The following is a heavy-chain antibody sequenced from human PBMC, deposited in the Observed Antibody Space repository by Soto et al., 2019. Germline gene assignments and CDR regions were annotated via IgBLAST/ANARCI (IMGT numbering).Heavy chain of an antibody. V-gene: IGHV4-59*01. CDR2: IYYSGTT. D-gene: IGHD2-15*01. J-gene: IGHJ5*01. Sequence: PSETLSLTCTVSGGSISSYYWSWIRQPPGKGLEWIGYIYYSGTTNYNASLRSRVTISVDTSKNQFSLNLRSVTAADTAVYYCARGGWSMDSWGHGTLVTVS. CDR1: GGSISSYY. CDR3: ARGGWSMDS.